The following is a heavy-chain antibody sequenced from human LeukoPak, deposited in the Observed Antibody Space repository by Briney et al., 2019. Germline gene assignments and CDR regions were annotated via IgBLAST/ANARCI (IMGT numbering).Heavy chain of an antibody. D-gene: IGHD2-15*01. CDR3: AKGRGYCTGGSCYSDY. J-gene: IGHJ4*02. V-gene: IGHV3-23*01. CDR2: SGSDGST. Sequence: SGSDGSTYYADSVKGRFTISRDNSKNTLYLQMNSLRVEDTAIYYCAKGRGYCTGGSCYSDYWGQGTLVTVSS.